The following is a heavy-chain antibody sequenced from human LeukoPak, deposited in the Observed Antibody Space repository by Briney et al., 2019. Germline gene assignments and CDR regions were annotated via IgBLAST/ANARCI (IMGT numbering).Heavy chain of an antibody. CDR1: GYTFTSYD. CDR3: ARGRGITFGGVIVSNWFDP. Sequence: ASVKVSCKASGYTFTSYDINWVRQATGQALEWMGWMNPNSGNTGYAQKFQGRVTMTRNTSISTAYMELSSLRSEDTAVYYCARGRGITFGGVIVSNWFDPWGQGTLVTVSS. V-gene: IGHV1-8*01. CDR2: MNPNSGNT. J-gene: IGHJ5*02. D-gene: IGHD3-16*02.